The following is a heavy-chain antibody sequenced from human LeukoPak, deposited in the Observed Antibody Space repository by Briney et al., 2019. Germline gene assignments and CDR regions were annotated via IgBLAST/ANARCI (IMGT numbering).Heavy chain of an antibody. Sequence: GGSLRLSCAASGFTFSSSEMNWVRQAPGKGLEWVSYISSSGSTTYYADSVKGRITISRDNAKNSVYLQMNSLSAEDTAVYFCVKDIFHWAFDIWGQGTMVTVSS. D-gene: IGHD3-9*01. CDR2: ISSSGSTT. V-gene: IGHV3-48*03. CDR1: GFTFSSSE. J-gene: IGHJ3*02. CDR3: VKDIFHWAFDI.